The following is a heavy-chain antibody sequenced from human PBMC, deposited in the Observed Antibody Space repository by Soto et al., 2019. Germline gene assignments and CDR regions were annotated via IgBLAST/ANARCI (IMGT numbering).Heavy chain of an antibody. CDR1: GFTFSSYG. D-gene: IGHD1-7*01. V-gene: IGHV3-33*06. CDR3: AKGGGTTLPLDS. J-gene: IGHJ4*02. Sequence: QVQLVESGGGVVQPGRSLRLSCAASGFTFSSYGMHWVRQAPGKGLEWVAVIWYDGSEKFYADSVKGRFTISRDNSKNTLYLPMHSLTAEDTAVYYCAKGGGTTLPLDSWGQGTLVTVSS. CDR2: IWYDGSEK.